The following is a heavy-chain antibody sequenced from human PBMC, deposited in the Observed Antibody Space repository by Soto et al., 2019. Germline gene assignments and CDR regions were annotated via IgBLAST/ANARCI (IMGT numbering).Heavy chain of an antibody. CDR1: GFTFSSYA. V-gene: IGHV3-23*01. J-gene: IGHJ3*02. D-gene: IGHD3-22*01. CDR2: ISGSGGST. Sequence: PGGSLRLSCAASGFTFSSYAMSWGRQAPGKGLEWVSAISGSGGSTYYADSVKGRFTISRDNSKNTLYLQMNSLRAEDTAVYYCAKLWGGTYYYDSSGRDAFDSWGQGTMVTVSS. CDR3: AKLWGGTYYYDSSGRDAFDS.